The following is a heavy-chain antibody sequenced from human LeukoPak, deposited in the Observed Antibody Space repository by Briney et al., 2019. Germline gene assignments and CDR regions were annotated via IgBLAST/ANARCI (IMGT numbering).Heavy chain of an antibody. CDR3: ARDYCSGGSCLLQDY. CDR2: HNPSGGSS. J-gene: IGHJ4*02. Sequence: ASVNVSCKASGYTFTSYYMHWVRQAPGQGLEWMGIHNPSGGSSAYAQKFQGRVTMTRDTSTSTVYMDLSSLTSDDTAVYYCARDYCSGGSCLLQDYWGQGTLVTVSS. V-gene: IGHV1-46*01. CDR1: GYTFTSYY. D-gene: IGHD2-15*01.